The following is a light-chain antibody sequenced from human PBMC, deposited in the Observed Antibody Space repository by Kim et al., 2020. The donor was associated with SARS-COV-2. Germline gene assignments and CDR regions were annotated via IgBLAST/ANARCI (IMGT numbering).Light chain of an antibody. V-gene: IGKV1-9*01. CDR3: QQLDSYPLT. CDR1: QDISNH. CDR2: AAS. Sequence: DIQLTQSPSFLSASLGDRVTITCRASQDISNHLAWYQQKPGKAPRLLIFAASTLQSGVPLGFSGSGSGTEFTLTISSLQPGDLATYYCQQLDSYPLTFGGGTKLEI. J-gene: IGKJ4*01.